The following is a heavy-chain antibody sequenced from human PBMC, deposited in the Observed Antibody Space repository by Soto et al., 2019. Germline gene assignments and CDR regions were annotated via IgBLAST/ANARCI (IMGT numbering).Heavy chain of an antibody. CDR2: ISYDGSNK. CDR1: GFTFSSYG. V-gene: IGHV3-30*18. D-gene: IGHD2-21*02. CDR3: ANDGYCGGDCYPDSFDY. Sequence: GGSLRLSCAASGFTFSSYGMHWVRQAPGKGLEWVAVISYDGSNKYYADSVKGRFTISRDNSKNTLYLQMNSLRAEATVVYYCANDGYCGGDCYPDSFDYWGQGTLVTVSS. J-gene: IGHJ4*02.